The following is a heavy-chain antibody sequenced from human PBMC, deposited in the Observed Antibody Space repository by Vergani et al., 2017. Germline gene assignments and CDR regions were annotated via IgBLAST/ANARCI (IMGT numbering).Heavy chain of an antibody. CDR2: IRNGGRDT. Sequence: MQLLESGGGLVQPGGSLRLSCEASGFTLSNYGMHWVRQAPGKGLQWVTFIRNGGRDTYYADSVKGRFTISRDDSKNMLYLQMNSLRAEDTAVYYCAKICSGISCYIDEAFDLWGQGTLVSVSS. D-gene: IGHD2-2*02. CDR3: AKICSGISCYIDEAFDL. V-gene: IGHV3-30*02. CDR1: GFTLSNYG. J-gene: IGHJ3*01.